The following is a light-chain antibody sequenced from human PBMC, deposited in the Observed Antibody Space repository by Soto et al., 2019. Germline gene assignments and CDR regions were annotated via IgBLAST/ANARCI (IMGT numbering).Light chain of an antibody. CDR1: QSISNH. J-gene: IGKJ5*01. V-gene: IGKV1-39*01. CDR3: QQSYTAPSIT. CDR2: GVS. Sequence: DILMTQSPSSLSASVEDRVIITCRASQSISNHLNWYQQKSGKAPNLLIYGVSRLQGGVPSRFSGSGSGTDFTLSISSLQPEDFATYYCQQSYTAPSITFGQGTRLEI.